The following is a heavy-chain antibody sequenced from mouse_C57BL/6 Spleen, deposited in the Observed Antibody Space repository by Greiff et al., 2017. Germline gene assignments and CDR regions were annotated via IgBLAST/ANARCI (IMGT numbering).Heavy chain of an antibody. CDR2: FYPYNDDT. V-gene: IGHV1-47*01. J-gene: IGHJ2*01. D-gene: IGHD2-3*01. CDR1: GYTFTTYP. CDR3: AKEGNGYSFDY. Sequence: QVQLKESGAELVKPGASVKLSCKASGYTFTTYPIEWMKQNHGKSLEWIGNFYPYNDDTKYNEKFKGKATLTVETSSSTAYLELSRLTSDDYAVYCGAKEGNGYSFDYWGKGTTLTVSS.